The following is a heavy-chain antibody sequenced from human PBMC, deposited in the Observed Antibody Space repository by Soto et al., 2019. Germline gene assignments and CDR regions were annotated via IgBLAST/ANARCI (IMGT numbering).Heavy chain of an antibody. CDR1: GGSISSGGYY. J-gene: IGHJ6*03. D-gene: IGHD3-3*01. Sequence: SETLSLTCTVSGGSISSGGYYWSWIRQHPGKGLEWIGYIYYSGSTYYNPSLKSRVTISVDTSKNQFSLKLSSVTAADTAVYYCARDNISLISGVYMDVWGKGTTVTVSS. CDR2: IYYSGST. CDR3: ARDNISLISGVYMDV. V-gene: IGHV4-31*03.